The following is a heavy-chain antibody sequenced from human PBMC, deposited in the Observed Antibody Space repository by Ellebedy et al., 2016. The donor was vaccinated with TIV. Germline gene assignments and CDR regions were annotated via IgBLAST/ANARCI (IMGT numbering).Heavy chain of an antibody. CDR1: GFTVASCF. CDR2: IYHDGGT. CDR3: ARDTRGGGDYGDNWFDP. J-gene: IGHJ5*02. Sequence: PGGSLRLSCVASGFTVASCFMNWVRQAPGKGLEWVSVIYHDGGTNYTDSVQGRLTISRESSNNTLYLQMKSLRVEDTAVYYCARDTRGGGDYGDNWFDPWGQGTLVTVSS. D-gene: IGHD4-17*01. V-gene: IGHV3-66*01.